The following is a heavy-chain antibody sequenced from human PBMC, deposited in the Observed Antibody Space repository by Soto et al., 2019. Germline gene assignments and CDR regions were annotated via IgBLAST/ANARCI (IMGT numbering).Heavy chain of an antibody. D-gene: IGHD5-18*01. CDR2: TYYRSKWYN. CDR1: VDSVSSNSAA. J-gene: IGHJ4*01. CDR3: AKDIGNQIQLDH. Sequence: PSQTLSLTCAISVDSVSSNSAAWNWIMQSPSRGLEWLGRTYYRSKWYNDYAVSVKNRITINPDTSKNQFSLQLNSVTPEDTAVYYCAKDIGNQIQLDHWGHGTLVTVSS. V-gene: IGHV6-1*01.